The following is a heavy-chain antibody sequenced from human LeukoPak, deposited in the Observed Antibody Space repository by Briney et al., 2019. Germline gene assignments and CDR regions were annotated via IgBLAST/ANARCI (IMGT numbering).Heavy chain of an antibody. CDR3: ASLVVPAAMGGGTNYYYYYGMDV. V-gene: IGHV4-4*02. CDR1: GGSISSSNW. J-gene: IGHJ6*04. D-gene: IGHD2-2*01. CDR2: IYHSGST. Sequence: SGTLSLTCAVSGGSISSSNWWSWVRQPPGKGLEWIGEIYHSGSTNYNPSLKSRVTISVDKSKNKFSLKLSSVTAADTAVYYCASLVVPAAMGGGTNYYYYYGMDVWGKGTTVTVSS.